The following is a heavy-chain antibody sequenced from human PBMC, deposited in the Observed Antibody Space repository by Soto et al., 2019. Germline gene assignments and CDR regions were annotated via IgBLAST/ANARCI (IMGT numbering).Heavy chain of an antibody. Sequence: SSATLCITCTISGGSFNNDYWTWIRQSPGKGLEWIGYIYYSGSTYYNPSLKSRVTISVDTSKNQFSLKLSSVTAADTAVYYCARDTWGNAFDIWGQGTMVTVS. CDR1: GGSFNNDY. J-gene: IGHJ3*02. CDR2: IYYSGST. CDR3: ARDTWGNAFDI. V-gene: IGHV4-59*12. D-gene: IGHD1-26*01.